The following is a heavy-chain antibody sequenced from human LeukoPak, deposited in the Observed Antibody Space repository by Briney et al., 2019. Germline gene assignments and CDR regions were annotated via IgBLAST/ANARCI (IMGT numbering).Heavy chain of an antibody. J-gene: IGHJ4*02. V-gene: IGHV3-7*01. CDR3: ASGHNNDWAL. CDR2: INPAGSET. CDR1: GFTFSSYS. D-gene: IGHD3-9*01. Sequence: GGSLRLSCAASGFTFSSYSMNWVRQAPGKGLEWVANINPAGSETLYVDSVKGRFTISRDNARNSLFLQMNTLRVDDTAVYYCASGHNNDWALGGQGTLVTVST.